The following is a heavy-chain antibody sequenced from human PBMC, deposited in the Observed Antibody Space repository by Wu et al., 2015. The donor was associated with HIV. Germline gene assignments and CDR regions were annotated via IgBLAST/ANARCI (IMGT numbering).Heavy chain of an antibody. CDR1: GYTFTGYY. Sequence: QVQLVQSGAEVKKPGASVKVSCKASGYTFTGYYMHWVRQAPGQGLEWMGWINPNSGGTNYAQKFQGRVTMTRDTSISTAYMEMSSLRYDDTAVYYCARDGLVAGAGTTGYCDVWGRGTWSLSP. D-gene: IGHD1-7*01. V-gene: IGHV1-2*02. CDR3: ARDGLVAGAGTTGYCDV. CDR2: INPNSGGT. J-gene: IGHJ2*01.